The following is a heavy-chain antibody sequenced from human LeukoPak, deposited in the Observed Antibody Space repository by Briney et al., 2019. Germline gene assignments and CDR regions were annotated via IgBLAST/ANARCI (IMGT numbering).Heavy chain of an antibody. CDR2: MNPNSGNT. Sequence: TSVKVSCKASGYTFTGYDINWVRQATGQGLEWMGWMNPNSGNTGYAQKFQGRVTMTRNTSISTAYMELSSLRSEDTAVYYCARGRMRGVNAFDIWGQGTMVTVSS. CDR3: ARGRMRGVNAFDI. CDR1: GYTFTGYD. J-gene: IGHJ3*02. D-gene: IGHD2-21*01. V-gene: IGHV1-8*01.